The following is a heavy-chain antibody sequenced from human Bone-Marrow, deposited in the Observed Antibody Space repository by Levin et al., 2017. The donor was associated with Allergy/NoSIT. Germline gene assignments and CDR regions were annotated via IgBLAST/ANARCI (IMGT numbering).Heavy chain of an antibody. Sequence: PSETLSLTCTVSGGSITSHNWSWIRQPPGKGLEWIGDIFHRGSTNYNPSLKSRVTMSVDLLTDQFSLTLNAVSAADTAVYYCARGGMWFGDYNTLKYGMDVWGQGTTVTVSS. CDR2: IFHRGST. J-gene: IGHJ6*02. V-gene: IGHV4-59*11. CDR3: ARGGMWFGDYNTLKYGMDV. D-gene: IGHD3-9*01. CDR1: GGSITSHN.